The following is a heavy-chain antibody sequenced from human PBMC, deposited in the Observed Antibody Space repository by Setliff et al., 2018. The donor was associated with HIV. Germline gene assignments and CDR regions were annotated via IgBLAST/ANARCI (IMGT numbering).Heavy chain of an antibody. CDR2: IIPILGIA. D-gene: IGHD2-15*01. V-gene: IGHV1-69*10. Sequence: ASVKVSCKASGGTFSSYAISWVRQAPGQGLEWMGGIIPILGIANYAQKFQGRVTITADESTSTAYMELSSLRSEDTAVYYCASGSGYCRSGTCYVGVHKNPDKYYSDYWGQGTLVTVSS. CDR3: ASGSGYCRSGTCYVGVHKNPDKYYSDY. J-gene: IGHJ4*02. CDR1: GGTFSSYA.